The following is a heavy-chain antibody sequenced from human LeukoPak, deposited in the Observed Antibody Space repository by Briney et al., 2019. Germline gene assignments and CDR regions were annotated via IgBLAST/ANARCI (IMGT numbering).Heavy chain of an antibody. CDR2: IGTLSDT. D-gene: IGHD3-10*01. J-gene: IGHJ6*02. CDR1: GFTFSGND. CDR3: VSSSPPYYGLDV. V-gene: IGHV3-13*01. Sequence: SGGSLRLSCAASGFTFSGNDMHWVRHAIGKGLEWVSAIGTLSDTFYPDSVKGRFTISRENAKSSLYLQMNSLRAGDTAVYYCVSSSPPYYGLDVWGQGTTVTVSS.